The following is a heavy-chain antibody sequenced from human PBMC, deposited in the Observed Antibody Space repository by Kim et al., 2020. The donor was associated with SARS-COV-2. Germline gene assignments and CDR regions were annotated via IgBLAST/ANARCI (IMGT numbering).Heavy chain of an antibody. J-gene: IGHJ4*02. D-gene: IGHD1-26*01. CDR3: ATRALVGAAAGVDY. CDR2: INTDGSST. CDR1: GFTFRSYW. V-gene: IGHV3-74*01. Sequence: GALRLSCAASGFTFRSYWMHWVRQTPGKGLVWVSRINTDGSSTSYADSVKGRFTISRDNAKDTLYLQMNSLRAEDTAVYYCATRALVGAAAGVDYWGQGTLVTVSS.